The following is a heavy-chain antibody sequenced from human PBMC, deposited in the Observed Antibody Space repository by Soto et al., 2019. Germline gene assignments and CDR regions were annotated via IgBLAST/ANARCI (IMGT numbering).Heavy chain of an antibody. CDR3: ARSMGPYPYSRGWPYYYYGMDV. CDR2: FRAGGDDGTT. V-gene: IGHV3-23*01. D-gene: IGHD6-19*01. Sequence: GGSLRLSCVASGFTFSSYSMSWVRQAPGKGLEWVSGFRAGGDDGTTYYADSVKGRFTISRDNSNNMLYLRINSLRADDTAMYFCARSMGPYPYSRGWPYYYYGMDVWGHGTTVTVSS. J-gene: IGHJ6*02. CDR1: GFTFSSYS.